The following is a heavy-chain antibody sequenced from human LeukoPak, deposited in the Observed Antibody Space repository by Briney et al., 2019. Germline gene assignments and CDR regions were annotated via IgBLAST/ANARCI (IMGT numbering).Heavy chain of an antibody. J-gene: IGHJ4*02. CDR1: GFTFSSYA. CDR2: IRYDGSDK. CDR3: TTLGPATLDC. Sequence: GGSLRLSCAASGFTFSSYALSWVRQAPGKGLEWVTFIRYDGSDKEYADSVKGRFTISRDNSKNTVYLQMNSLRAEDTAVYYCTTLGPATLDCWGQGTLVTVSS. V-gene: IGHV3-30*02. D-gene: IGHD1-26*01.